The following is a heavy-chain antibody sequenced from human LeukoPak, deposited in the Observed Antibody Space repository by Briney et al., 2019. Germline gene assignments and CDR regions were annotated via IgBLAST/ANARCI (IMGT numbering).Heavy chain of an antibody. D-gene: IGHD6-6*01. Sequence: ASVKVSCKASGYTFTSYAMHWVRQAPGQRLEWMGWINAGNGNTKYSQEFQGRVTITRDTSASTAYMELSSLRSEDMAVYYCARGIAARGGNWFDPWGQGTLVTVSS. J-gene: IGHJ5*02. CDR1: GYTFTSYA. CDR2: INAGNGNT. V-gene: IGHV1-3*03. CDR3: ARGIAARGGNWFDP.